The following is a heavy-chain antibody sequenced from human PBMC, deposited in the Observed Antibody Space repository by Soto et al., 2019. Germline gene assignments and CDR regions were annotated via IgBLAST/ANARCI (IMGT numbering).Heavy chain of an antibody. V-gene: IGHV3-23*01. Sequence: GGSLRLSCASSGFTFSSYAMSWVRQAPGKGLEWVSAISGSGGSTYYADSVKGRFTISRDNSKNTMYMQMNSLRAEDTAVYFCAKGRLGVGATNYFDYWGQGTLVTVSS. CDR2: ISGSGGST. CDR3: AKGRLGVGATNYFDY. D-gene: IGHD1-26*01. CDR1: GFTFSSYA. J-gene: IGHJ4*02.